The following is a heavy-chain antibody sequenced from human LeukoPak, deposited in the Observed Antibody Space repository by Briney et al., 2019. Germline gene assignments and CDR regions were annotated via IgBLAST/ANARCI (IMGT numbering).Heavy chain of an antibody. D-gene: IGHD2-15*01. CDR3: ARDLFPQYCSGGSCYSSSGYYFDY. CDR1: GGSISSYY. J-gene: IGHJ4*02. V-gene: IGHV4-4*07. CDR2: IYTSGST. Sequence: SETLSLTCTVSGGSISSYYWSWIRQPAGKGLEWIGRIYTSGSTNYNPSLKSRVTMSVDTSKNQFSLKLSSVTAADTAVYYCARDLFPQYCSGGSCYSSSGYYFDYWGQGTLVTVSS.